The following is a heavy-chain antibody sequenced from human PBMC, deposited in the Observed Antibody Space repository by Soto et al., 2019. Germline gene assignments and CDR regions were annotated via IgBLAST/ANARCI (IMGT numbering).Heavy chain of an antibody. CDR2: IKSKTDGGTT. CDR1: GFTFSNAW. D-gene: IGHD3-3*01. J-gene: IGHJ6*02. Sequence: GGSLRLSCAASGFTFSNAWMNWVRQAPGKGLEWAGRIKSKTDGGTTDYAAPVKGRFTISRDDSKNTLYLQMNSLKTEDTAVYYCTTDSPITIFGVVIGPYYYYGMDVWGQGTTVTVSS. V-gene: IGHV3-15*07. CDR3: TTDSPITIFGVVIGPYYYYGMDV.